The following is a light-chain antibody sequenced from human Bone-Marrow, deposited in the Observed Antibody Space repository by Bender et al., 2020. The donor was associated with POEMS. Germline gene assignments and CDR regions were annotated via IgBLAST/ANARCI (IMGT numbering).Light chain of an antibody. J-gene: IGLJ1*01. Sequence: QSALTQPASVSGSPGQSITISCTGTSSDVGNYNFVSWYQLSPGKPPTLLLYEVNKRPSGISDRFSGAKSGNTASLTISGLQAEDEADYFCCSNAGFHSFVFGTGTTVTVL. CDR1: SSDVGNYNF. V-gene: IGLV2-23*02. CDR3: CSNAGFHSFV. CDR2: EVN.